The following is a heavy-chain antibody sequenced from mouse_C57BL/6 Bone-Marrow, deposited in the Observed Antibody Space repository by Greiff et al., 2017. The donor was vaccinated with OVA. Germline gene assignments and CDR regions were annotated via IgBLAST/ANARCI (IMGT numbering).Heavy chain of an antibody. Sequence: VMLVESGPGLVQPSQSLSITCTVSGFSLTSYGVHWVRQSPGKGLEWLGVIWSGGSTDYNAAFISRLSISKDNSKSQVFFKMNSLQADDTAIYYCASSYYYGSFDYWGQGTTLTVSS. CDR2: IWSGGST. V-gene: IGHV2-2*01. J-gene: IGHJ2*01. CDR3: ASSYYYGSFDY. D-gene: IGHD1-1*01. CDR1: GFSLTSYG.